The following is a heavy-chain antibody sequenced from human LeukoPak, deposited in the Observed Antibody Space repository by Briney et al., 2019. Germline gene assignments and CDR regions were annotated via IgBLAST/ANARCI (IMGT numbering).Heavy chain of an antibody. CDR3: ARYSSGWFRYYFGY. CDR2: INHSGST. J-gene: IGHJ4*02. Sequence: SGTLSLTCAVYGGSFSGYYWSWIRQPPGKGVGWGGEINHSGSTNYNPSLKSRVTISVDTSKNQFSLKLSSVTAADTAVYYCARYSSGWFRYYFGYWGQGTLVTVSS. V-gene: IGHV4-34*01. CDR1: GGSFSGYY. D-gene: IGHD6-19*01.